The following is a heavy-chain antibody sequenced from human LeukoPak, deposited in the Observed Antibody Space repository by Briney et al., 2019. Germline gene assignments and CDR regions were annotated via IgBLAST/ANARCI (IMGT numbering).Heavy chain of an antibody. CDR1: GFTFDVYA. V-gene: IGHV3-43D*03. Sequence: GGSLRLSCAASGFTFDVYAMHWVRQAPGKGLEWVSLISWDGGSTYYADSVKGRFTISRDNSKNSLYLQMNSLRAEDTALYYCAKGYCSGGSCYVDYWGQGTLVTVSS. CDR3: AKGYCSGGSCYVDY. D-gene: IGHD2-15*01. CDR2: ISWDGGST. J-gene: IGHJ4*02.